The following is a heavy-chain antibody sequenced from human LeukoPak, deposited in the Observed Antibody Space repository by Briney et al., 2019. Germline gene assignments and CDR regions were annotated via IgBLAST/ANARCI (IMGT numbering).Heavy chain of an antibody. D-gene: IGHD3-10*01. CDR1: GFSFSTYA. V-gene: IGHV3-33*01. CDR2: IWHDASHT. CDR3: ASEIFGSGSYPHY. Sequence: GGSLRLSCAASGFSFSTYAMHWVRQAPGKGLEWVALIWHDASHTFYTDSVKGRFTISRDNSKNTVYLQMNSLGGEDTAVYYCASEIFGSGSYPHYWGQGTLVTVSS. J-gene: IGHJ4*02.